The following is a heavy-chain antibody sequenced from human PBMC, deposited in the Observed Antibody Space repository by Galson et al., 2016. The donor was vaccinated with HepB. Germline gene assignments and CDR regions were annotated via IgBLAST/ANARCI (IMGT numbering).Heavy chain of an antibody. V-gene: IGHV3-74*01. CDR2: INLDGSTT. Sequence: SLRLSCAASGFTFTTYWMHWVRQAPGKGLVWVSRINLDGSTTTYADSVKGRFTISRDSAKNTLYLQMNSVRAEDTAVYYCARDQPRTLYGRRYYYMDVWGKGTTVTVSS. D-gene: IGHD2-8*01. CDR3: ARDQPRTLYGRRYYYMDV. CDR1: GFTFTTYW. J-gene: IGHJ6*03.